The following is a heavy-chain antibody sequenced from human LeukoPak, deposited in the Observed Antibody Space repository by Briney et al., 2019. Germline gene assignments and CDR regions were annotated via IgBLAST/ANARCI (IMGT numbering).Heavy chain of an antibody. V-gene: IGHV5-51*01. J-gene: IGHJ4*02. CDR2: IYPGDSDT. CDR3: ARQRGASGSGSNIDY. Sequence: GESLKISCKGSGXSFIRYWSGWVRQMPGKGLEWMGIIYPGDSDTRYSPSFQGQVTILADKSISTAYLQWSSLKASDTAMYYCARQRGASGSGSNIDYWGQGTLVTVSS. CDR1: GXSFIRYW. D-gene: IGHD3-10*01.